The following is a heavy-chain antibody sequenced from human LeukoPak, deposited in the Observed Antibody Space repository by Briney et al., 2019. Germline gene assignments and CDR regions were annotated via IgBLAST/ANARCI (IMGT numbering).Heavy chain of an antibody. J-gene: IGHJ4*02. CDR1: GYTFTGYY. CDR2: INPNTGGT. V-gene: IGHV1-2*02. Sequence: ASVKVSCKASGYTFTGYYMHWVRQAPGQGLEWMGWINPNTGGTNYAQKFQGRVTMTRGTSINTAYMELSRLRSDDTAMYYCAREGSDSSGYQDSWGQGTLVTVSS. D-gene: IGHD3-22*01. CDR3: AREGSDSSGYQDS.